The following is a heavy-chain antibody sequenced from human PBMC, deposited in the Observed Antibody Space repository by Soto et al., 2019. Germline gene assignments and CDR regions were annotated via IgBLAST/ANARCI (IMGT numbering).Heavy chain of an antibody. D-gene: IGHD2-21*01. Sequence: EVQLVESGGRLVQPGGSLRLSCAASGFMFSAYWMSWVRQTPGKGLEWVATISGGASDKFYVDSVKGRFTVSRDDAKNSVYLQMNSLRDEDMAVYYCVREDWHRFDSWGQGTLVTVSS. CDR2: ISGGASDK. V-gene: IGHV3-7*01. CDR3: VREDWHRFDS. J-gene: IGHJ4*02. CDR1: GFMFSAYW.